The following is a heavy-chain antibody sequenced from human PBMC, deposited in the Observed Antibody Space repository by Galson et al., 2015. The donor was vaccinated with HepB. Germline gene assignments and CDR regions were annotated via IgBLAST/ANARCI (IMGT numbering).Heavy chain of an antibody. Sequence: SLRLSCAASGITVSNNYMTWVRQAPGTRLEWVSLIYSGGDTYYADSVKGRFTISRDSSKNTLYLQMNSLRVEDTAVYYCARDPGAVATNTHSWGQGTLVTVSS. V-gene: IGHV3-53*01. CDR2: IYSGGDT. CDR1: GITVSNNY. J-gene: IGHJ4*02. CDR3: ARDPGAVATNTHS. D-gene: IGHD5-24*01.